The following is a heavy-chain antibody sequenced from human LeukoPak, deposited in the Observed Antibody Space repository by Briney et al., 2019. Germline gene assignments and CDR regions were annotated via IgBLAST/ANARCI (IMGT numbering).Heavy chain of an antibody. V-gene: IGHV4-4*07. Sequence: SETLSLTCTVSGASISSYYWTWIRQPAGKGLEWIGRIYTSGSTNYNPSLRSRVAMSVDTSKNQFSLKLSSVTAADTAVYYCARLSADSSSSRGFDYWGQGTLVTVSS. D-gene: IGHD2-2*01. J-gene: IGHJ4*02. CDR1: GASISSYY. CDR2: IYTSGST. CDR3: ARLSADSSSSRGFDY.